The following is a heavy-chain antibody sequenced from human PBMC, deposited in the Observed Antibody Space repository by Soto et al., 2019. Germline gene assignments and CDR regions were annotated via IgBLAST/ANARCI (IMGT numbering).Heavy chain of an antibody. D-gene: IGHD4-17*01. CDR3: AREFYGGNDY. V-gene: IGHV3-23*01. J-gene: IGHJ4*02. CDR2: VSESSDST. Sequence: GGSLRLSCAASGFTFSEYGMSWVRQAPGKGLEWVSGVSESSDSTYYADSVKGRFTISRDNSKNTLYLQMNSLRAEDTAVYYCAREFYGGNDYWGQGTLVNVSS. CDR1: GFTFSEYG.